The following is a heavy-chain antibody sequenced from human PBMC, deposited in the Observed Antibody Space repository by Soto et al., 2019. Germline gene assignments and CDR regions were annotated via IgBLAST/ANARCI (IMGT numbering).Heavy chain of an antibody. Sequence: ASVEVSFKDSGYTFVRYPIHWVRQAPGQGLEWMGWINPSNGHTTYAQKFQGRVTMIRDTSSGTAYMELSRLRFDDTATYYCANARAFAEGYFDFWGQGTLVTVSS. J-gene: IGHJ4*02. CDR3: ANARAFAEGYFDF. CDR1: GYTFVRYP. CDR2: INPSNGHT. D-gene: IGHD3-10*01. V-gene: IGHV1-2*02.